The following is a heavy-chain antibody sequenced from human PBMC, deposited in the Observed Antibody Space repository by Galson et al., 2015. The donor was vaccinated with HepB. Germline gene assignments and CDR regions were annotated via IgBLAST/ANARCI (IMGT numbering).Heavy chain of an antibody. CDR2: INHSGST. CDR3: ARHVGSSGSYF. V-gene: IGHV4-34*01. CDR1: GGSFSGFY. Sequence: ETLSLTCAVYGGSFSGFYWTWIRQSPGKGLEWIGEINHSGSTNYNPSLKSRVIISVDMSKNQFSLRLTSVTAADTAVYYCARHVGSSGSYFWGQGTLVTVSS. J-gene: IGHJ4*02. D-gene: IGHD3-10*01.